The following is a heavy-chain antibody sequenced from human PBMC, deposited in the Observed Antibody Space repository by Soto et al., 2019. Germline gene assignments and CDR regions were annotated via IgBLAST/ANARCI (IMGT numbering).Heavy chain of an antibody. CDR1: GFTFGDYA. J-gene: IGHJ6*02. V-gene: IGHV3-49*03. Sequence: GSLRLSCTASGFTFGDYAMSWFRQAPGKGLEWVGFIRSKAYGGTTEYAASVKGRFTISRDDSKSIAYLQMNSLKTEDTAVYYCTRDPEGSSSWLFDYYGMDVWGQGTTVTVSS. D-gene: IGHD6-13*01. CDR2: IRSKAYGGTT. CDR3: TRDPEGSSSWLFDYYGMDV.